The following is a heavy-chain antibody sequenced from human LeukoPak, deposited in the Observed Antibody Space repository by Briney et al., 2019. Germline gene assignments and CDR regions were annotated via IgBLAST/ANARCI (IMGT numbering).Heavy chain of an antibody. CDR1: GGSISSYY. Sequence: SETLSLTCTVSGGSISSYYWSWIRQPAGKGLEWIGRIYTSGSTNYNPSLKSRVTMSVDTSKNQFSLKLSSVPAADTAVYYCARDVVGPSYYAVVPNWFDPWGQGTLVTVSS. V-gene: IGHV4-4*07. D-gene: IGHD2-2*01. CDR2: IYTSGST. CDR3: ARDVVGPSYYAVVPNWFDP. J-gene: IGHJ5*02.